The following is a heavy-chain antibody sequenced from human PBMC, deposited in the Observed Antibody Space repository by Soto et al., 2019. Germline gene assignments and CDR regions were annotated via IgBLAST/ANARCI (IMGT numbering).Heavy chain of an antibody. J-gene: IGHJ2*01. CDR1: GVTFKDYG. V-gene: IGHV3-30*03. Sequence: VGSLRLSCGAPGVTFKDYGMHWVRQAPGKGLEWVAVISYDGKQTYYADSVKGRFTISKDKSKRTLFLQVNSLGVDDTAVYYCARDGWGSNWYFDLWGRGTLVTVSS. D-gene: IGHD3-16*01. CDR2: ISYDGKQT. CDR3: ARDGWGSNWYFDL.